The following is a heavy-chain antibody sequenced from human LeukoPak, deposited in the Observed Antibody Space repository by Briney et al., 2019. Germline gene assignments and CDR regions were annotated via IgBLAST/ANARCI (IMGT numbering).Heavy chain of an antibody. CDR1: GFTFSSYA. CDR2: ISYDGYNK. Sequence: PGGSLRLSCAASGFTFSSYAMHWVRQAPGKGLEWVAVISYDGYNKDYADSVKGRFTISRDNSKSTLYLQMNSLRAEDTAVYYCARSRSGGSLLGYWGQGTLVTVSS. V-gene: IGHV3-30*04. J-gene: IGHJ4*02. D-gene: IGHD2-15*01. CDR3: ARSRSGGSLLGY.